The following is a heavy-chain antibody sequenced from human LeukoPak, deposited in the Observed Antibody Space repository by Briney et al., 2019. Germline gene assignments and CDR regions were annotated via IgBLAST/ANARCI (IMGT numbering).Heavy chain of an antibody. CDR2: VSYDGTET. V-gene: IGHV3-30*03. D-gene: IGHD3-10*01. CDR1: GFIFSRYG. CDR3: ARSSRGVIFDV. J-gene: IGHJ6*04. Sequence: PGRSLRLSCAASGFIFSRYGMHWVRHAPGKGLERVAVVSYDGTETKYADSVKGRLNLSRDNSKNMVYLQMNSLTFEDTAVYYCARSSRGVIFDVWGKGTTVTVSS.